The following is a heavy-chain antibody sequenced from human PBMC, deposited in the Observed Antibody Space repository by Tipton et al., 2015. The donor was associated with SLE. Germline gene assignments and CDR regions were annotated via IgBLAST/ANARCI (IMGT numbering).Heavy chain of an antibody. CDR2: IIHSGVT. CDR1: GESFNGYF. V-gene: IGHV4-34*12. CDR3: ARPRGMGGWNV. D-gene: IGHD3-10*01. J-gene: IGHJ4*02. Sequence: GLVKPSQTLSLTCAVSGESFNGYFWTWIRQPPGKGLEWIAEIIHSGVTNYNPSLRSRVTISVDMSKNQVSLKLSSVTAADTAVYYCARPRGMGGWNVWGQGTLVTVSS.